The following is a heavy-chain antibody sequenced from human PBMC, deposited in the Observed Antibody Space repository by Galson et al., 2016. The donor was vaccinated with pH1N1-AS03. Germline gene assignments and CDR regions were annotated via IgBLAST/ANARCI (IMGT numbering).Heavy chain of an antibody. Sequence: ETLSLTCTVSGGSISSSSYYWGWIRQPPGKGLEWIASIYYLGYTYDNPSLKSRVTISVDTSKNQFSLRLSSVTAADTAVYYCARHSGVTTTVANAFDIWGRGTMVTVSS. V-gene: IGHV4-39*07. CDR2: IYYLGYT. J-gene: IGHJ3*02. CDR1: GGSISSSSYY. CDR3: ARHSGVTTTVANAFDI. D-gene: IGHD4-17*01.